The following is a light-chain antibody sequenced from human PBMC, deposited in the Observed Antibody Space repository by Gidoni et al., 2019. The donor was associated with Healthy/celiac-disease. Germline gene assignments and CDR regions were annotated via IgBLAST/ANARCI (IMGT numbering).Light chain of an antibody. V-gene: IGKV4-1*01. Sequence: DIVMTPSPHSLAVSLGERAPINCKSSQSVLYSSNNKNYLAWYQQKPGQPPKLLIYWASTRESGVPDRFSGSGSGTDFTLTISSLQAEDVAVYYCQQYYSTPWTFGQGTKVEIK. CDR3: QQYYSTPWT. CDR1: QSVLYSSNNKNY. CDR2: WAS. J-gene: IGKJ1*01.